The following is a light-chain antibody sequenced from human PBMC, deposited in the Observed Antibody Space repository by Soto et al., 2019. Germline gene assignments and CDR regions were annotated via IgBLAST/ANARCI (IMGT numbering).Light chain of an antibody. CDR2: GSS. J-gene: IGKJ1*01. CDR1: QSVSATY. CDR3: QQYGSSPRA. V-gene: IGKV3-20*01. Sequence: VLTQSPGTLSLSPGERATLSCRASQSVSATYIAWYQQKSGQAPRLTLYGSSSRATGVPDRFSGSGSGTEFTLTIDRLEPEDFATYYCQQYGSSPRAFGQGTKVDI.